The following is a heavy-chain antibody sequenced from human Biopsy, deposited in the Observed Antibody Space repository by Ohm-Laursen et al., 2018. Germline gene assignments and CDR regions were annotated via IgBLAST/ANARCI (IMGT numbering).Heavy chain of an antibody. D-gene: IGHD5-12*01. V-gene: IGHV4-61*01. CDR1: GGSVGSGTFH. CDR3: VRQGGYFQN. Sequence: GTLSFTCSVSGGSVGSGTFHWGWIRQPPGKGLEWIGHVYYTGNTNYNPSLKSRVTISMDMSKNQFSLRLSSVIAADTAVYYCVRQGGYFQNWGPGSQVAVSS. CDR2: VYYTGNT. J-gene: IGHJ1*01.